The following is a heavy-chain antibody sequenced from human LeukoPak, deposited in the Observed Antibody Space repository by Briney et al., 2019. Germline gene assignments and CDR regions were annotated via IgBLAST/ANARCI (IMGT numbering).Heavy chain of an antibody. V-gene: IGHV3-20*04. D-gene: IGHD3-9*01. CDR3: ARGHLYYDILTGFSD. Sequence: GGSLRLSCAASGFTFDDYGMSWVRQAPGKGLEWVSGINWNGGSTGYADSVKGRFTISRDNAKNPLYLQMNSLRTEDTALYYCARGHLYYDILTGFSDWGQGTLVTASS. CDR1: GFTFDDYG. J-gene: IGHJ4*02. CDR2: INWNGGST.